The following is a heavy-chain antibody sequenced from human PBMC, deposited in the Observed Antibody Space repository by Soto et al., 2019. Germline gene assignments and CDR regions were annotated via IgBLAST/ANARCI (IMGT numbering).Heavy chain of an antibody. CDR1: GFTFSGSA. J-gene: IGHJ4*02. V-gene: IGHV3-73*02. CDR2: IRSKANSYAT. D-gene: IGHD6-13*01. CDR3: TRQKWYNSSSTGDY. Sequence: EVQLVESGGGLVQPGGSLKLSCAASGFTFSGSAMHWVRQASGKGLEWVGRIRSKANSYATAYAASVKGRFTISRDDSKNTAYLQMNSLKTEDTAVYYCTRQKWYNSSSTGDYWGQGTLVTVSS.